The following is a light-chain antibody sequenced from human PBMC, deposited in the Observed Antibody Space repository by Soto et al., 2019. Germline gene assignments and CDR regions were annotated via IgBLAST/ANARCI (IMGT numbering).Light chain of an antibody. V-gene: IGLV1-44*01. J-gene: IGLJ1*01. CDR3: AAWDDSLNGYV. Sequence: QSVLTQPPSASGTPGQRVTISCSGISSNIGSNTVNWYQQLPGTAPKLLIYSNNQRPSGVPDRFSGSKSGTSASLAISGLQSEDEAAYYCAAWDDSLNGYVFGTGTKLTVL. CDR1: SSNIGSNT. CDR2: SNN.